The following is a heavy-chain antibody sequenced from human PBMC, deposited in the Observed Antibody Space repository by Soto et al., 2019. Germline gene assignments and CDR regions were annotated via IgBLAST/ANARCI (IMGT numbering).Heavy chain of an antibody. CDR2: ISASGGLK. J-gene: IGHJ5*02. CDR1: GFTFTNYA. D-gene: IGHD1-26*01. Sequence: EVQLSESGGDLRQPGGSLRLSCAASGFTFTNYAMTWVRQTPGKGLEWVSGISASGGLKYYADSVQGRFTVSRDNSKNILYLQMDNLVDGDTALYYCAREVGARSGWLDPWGQGTQVTVSS. V-gene: IGHV3-23*01. CDR3: AREVGARSGWLDP.